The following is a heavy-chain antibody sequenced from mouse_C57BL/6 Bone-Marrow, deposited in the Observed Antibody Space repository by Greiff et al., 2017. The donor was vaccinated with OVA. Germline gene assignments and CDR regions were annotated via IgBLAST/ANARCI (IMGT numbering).Heavy chain of an antibody. J-gene: IGHJ4*01. Sequence: EVQVVESGPELVKPGASVKIPCKASGYTFTDYNMDWVKQSHGKSLEWIGDINPNNGGTIYNQKFKGKATLTVDKSSSTAYMELRSLTSEDTAVYYCARRLSYVGAMDYWGQGTSVTVSS. CDR1: GYTFTDYN. CDR2: INPNNGGT. CDR3: ARRLSYVGAMDY. D-gene: IGHD3-1*01. V-gene: IGHV1-18*01.